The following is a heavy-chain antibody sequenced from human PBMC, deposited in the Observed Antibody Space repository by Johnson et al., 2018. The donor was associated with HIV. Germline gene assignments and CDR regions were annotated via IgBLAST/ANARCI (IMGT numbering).Heavy chain of an antibody. D-gene: IGHD6-13*01. V-gene: IGHV3-15*01. CDR3: TTDADSSSWNDAFDI. Sequence: EVQLVESGGGLVKPGGSLRLSCAASGFTFSNAWMSWVRQAPGKGLEWVVRIKSNTDGGTTAYAAPVTGRFTISRDDSKNTLYLQMNSLKTEDTAVYYCTTDADSSSWNDAFDIWGQGTMVTVSS. CDR2: IKSNTDGGTT. J-gene: IGHJ3*02. CDR1: GFTFSNAW.